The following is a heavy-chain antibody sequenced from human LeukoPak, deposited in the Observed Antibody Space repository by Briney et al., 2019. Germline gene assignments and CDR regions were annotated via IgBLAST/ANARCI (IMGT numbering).Heavy chain of an antibody. J-gene: IGHJ4*02. CDR3: ARAYSPPQWSPFDY. CDR1: GYSINNGYY. D-gene: IGHD6-13*01. CDR2: IYYSGST. V-gene: IGHV4-38-2*02. Sequence: SETLSLTCTVSGYSINNGYYWGWIRQPPGKGLEWIGSIYYSGSTYYKPSLKSRVTISLDTSKNQFSLKLSSVTAADTAVYYCARAYSPPQWSPFDYWGQGTLVTVSS.